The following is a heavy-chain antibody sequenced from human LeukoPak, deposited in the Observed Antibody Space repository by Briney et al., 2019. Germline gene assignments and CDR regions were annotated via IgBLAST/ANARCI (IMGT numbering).Heavy chain of an antibody. Sequence: GGSLRLSCAASGFTVSSNYMSWVRQAPGKGLEWVSVIYSGGSTYYADSVKGRFTISRDNSKNTLYLQMNSLRAEDTAVYYCAKPLEPLMMDYFYPLDAFDIWGQGTMVTVSS. D-gene: IGHD4-17*01. CDR3: AKPLEPLMMDYFYPLDAFDI. CDR2: IYSGGST. V-gene: IGHV3-53*01. J-gene: IGHJ3*02. CDR1: GFTVSSNY.